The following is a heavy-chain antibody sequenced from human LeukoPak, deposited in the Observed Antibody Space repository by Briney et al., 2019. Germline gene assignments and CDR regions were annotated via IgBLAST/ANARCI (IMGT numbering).Heavy chain of an antibody. Sequence: PSETLSLTCTVSGGSISGSSYYWGWIRQPPGKGLEWIGSIYYSGSTYYNPSLKSRVTISVDKSKNQFSLKLSSVTAADTAVYYCARDNPKNYRTTGTTGGGNWFDPWGQGTLVTVSS. J-gene: IGHJ5*02. CDR3: ARDNPKNYRTTGTTGGGNWFDP. CDR1: GGSISGSSYY. V-gene: IGHV4-39*07. D-gene: IGHD1-1*01. CDR2: IYYSGST.